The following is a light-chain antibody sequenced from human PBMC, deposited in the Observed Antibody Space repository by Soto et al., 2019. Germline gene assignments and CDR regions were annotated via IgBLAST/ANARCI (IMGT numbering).Light chain of an antibody. J-gene: IGKJ5*01. CDR3: QQSYSTPIT. CDR1: QSINIY. Sequence: EIQVTLYKYSLSASVGDRVTITCRASQSINIYLNWYQQKPGKAPKLLIYAASSFQSGVPSRFSGSGSGTDFTLTISSLQPEDFATYYCQQSYSTPITFGQGTLLEVK. V-gene: IGKV1-39*01. CDR2: AAS.